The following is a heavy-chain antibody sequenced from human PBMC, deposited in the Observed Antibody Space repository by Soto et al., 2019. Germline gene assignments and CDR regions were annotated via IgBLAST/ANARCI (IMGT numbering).Heavy chain of an antibody. Sequence: GGSLRLSCETSGFPFGIYTMNWVRQAPGKGLEWVSSITSNGDSTYYADSVKGRFTTSRDNSKNTLYLQMNSLRADDTAVFYCAKDSPSYTTSPFYFDSWGQGTLVTVSS. CDR3: AKDSPSYTTSPFYFDS. V-gene: IGHV3-23*01. J-gene: IGHJ4*02. D-gene: IGHD2-2*02. CDR2: ITSNGDST. CDR1: GFPFGIYT.